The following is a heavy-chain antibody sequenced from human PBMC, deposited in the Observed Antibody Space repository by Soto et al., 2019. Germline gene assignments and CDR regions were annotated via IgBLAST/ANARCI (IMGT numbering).Heavy chain of an antibody. D-gene: IGHD6-13*01. J-gene: IGHJ4*03. CDR1: GDSVSGNSAA. V-gene: IGHV6-1*01. CDR3: ARGVQASGMGY. Sequence: SQTLSLTCAISGDSVSGNSAAWNWSRQSPSRGLEWLGRTYYRSKWCYDYGLSVRGRLTISPDTRKNQFSLQLSSVTPEDSAVYYCARGVQASGMGYWGQGILVTVSS. CDR2: TYYRSKWCY.